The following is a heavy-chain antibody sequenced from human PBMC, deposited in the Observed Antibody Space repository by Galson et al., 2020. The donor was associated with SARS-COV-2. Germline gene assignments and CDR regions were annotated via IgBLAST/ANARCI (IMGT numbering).Heavy chain of an antibody. D-gene: IGHD3-9*01. CDR1: GGSISSSSYY. V-gene: IGHV4-39*01. CDR2: IYYSGST. J-gene: IGHJ4*02. Sequence: SEPLSLTCTVSGGSISSSSYYWGWIRQPPGKGLEWIGSIYYSGSTYYNPSLKSRVTISVDTSKNQFSLKLSSVTAADTAVYYCARLDYDILTQEYYFDYWGQGTLVTVSS. CDR3: ARLDYDILTQEYYFDY.